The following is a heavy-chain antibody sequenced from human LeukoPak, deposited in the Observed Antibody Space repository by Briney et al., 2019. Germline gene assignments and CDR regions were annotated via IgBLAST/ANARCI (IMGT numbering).Heavy chain of an antibody. CDR1: GFTFSSYA. CDR2: ISGSGGST. Sequence: GGSLRLSCAASGFTFSSYAMSWVRQAPGKGLEWVSVISGSGGSTYYADSVKGRFTISRDNSKNTLYLQMNSLRAEDTAVYYCAGTLHDYGDYVGWFDPWGQGAQVTVSS. D-gene: IGHD4-17*01. J-gene: IGHJ5*02. CDR3: AGTLHDYGDYVGWFDP. V-gene: IGHV3-23*01.